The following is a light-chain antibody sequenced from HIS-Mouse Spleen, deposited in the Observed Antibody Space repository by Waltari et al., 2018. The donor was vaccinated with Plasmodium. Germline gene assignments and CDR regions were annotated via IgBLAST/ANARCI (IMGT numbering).Light chain of an antibody. CDR1: ALPKKY. J-gene: IGLJ3*02. CDR2: EDS. CDR3: YSTDSSGNHRV. Sequence: SYELTQPPSVSVSPGQTARITCSGDALPKKYAYWTQQKAGQAPVLVIDEDSKRPSGSPERFSGSSSGTMATLTISGAQVEDEADYYCYSTDSSGNHRVFGGGTKLTVL. V-gene: IGLV3-10*01.